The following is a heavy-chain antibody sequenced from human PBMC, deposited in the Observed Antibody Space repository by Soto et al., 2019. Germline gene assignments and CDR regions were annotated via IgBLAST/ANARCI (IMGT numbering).Heavy chain of an antibody. J-gene: IGHJ6*03. CDR3: ARSYYDILTGRLYYYMDV. V-gene: IGHV1-69*02. D-gene: IGHD3-9*01. CDR1: GGTFSSYT. CDR2: IIPILGIA. Sequence: SVKVSCKASGGTFSSYTISWARQAPGQGLEWMGRIIPILGIANYAQKFQGRVTITADKSTSTAYMELSSLRSEDTAVYYCARSYYDILTGRLYYYMDVWGKGTTVTVSS.